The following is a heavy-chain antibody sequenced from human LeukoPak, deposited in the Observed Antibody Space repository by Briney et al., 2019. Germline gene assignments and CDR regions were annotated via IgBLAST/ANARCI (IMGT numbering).Heavy chain of an antibody. V-gene: IGHV5-51*01. Sequence: GESLQISCKGAGYSFTSYWIGWVRRMPGKGLEGMGIIYPGDSDTRYSPSFQGQVTISADKSISTAYLQWSSLKAPDTAMYYCARQVEYSSSRVFDPWGQGTLVTVSS. CDR1: GYSFTSYW. CDR2: IYPGDSDT. J-gene: IGHJ5*02. CDR3: ARQVEYSSSRVFDP. D-gene: IGHD6-6*01.